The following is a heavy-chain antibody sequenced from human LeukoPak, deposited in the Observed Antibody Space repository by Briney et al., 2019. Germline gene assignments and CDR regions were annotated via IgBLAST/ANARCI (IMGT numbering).Heavy chain of an antibody. D-gene: IGHD1-20*01. CDR3: XSNLLAGFDAYXF. Sequence: SQTLSLTCAISGDRVSSNTAAWNWIRQSPSRGLEWLGRTYYRSKWSYDYAPSVKSRISINADTSKNQFSLQLNSVTPEDTAVYXXXSNLLAGFDAYXFWGQGTVVTVSS. J-gene: IGHJ3*01. CDR2: TYYRSKWSY. CDR1: GDRVSSNTAA. V-gene: IGHV6-1*01.